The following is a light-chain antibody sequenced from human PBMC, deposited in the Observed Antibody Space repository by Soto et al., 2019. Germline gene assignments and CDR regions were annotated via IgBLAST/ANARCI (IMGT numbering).Light chain of an antibody. CDR2: PAS. J-gene: IGKJ1*01. Sequence: DIQMTQSPSCLSAGVGDRVTLTCRASQGIRNDLGWYHQRPGTAPRRLINPASSLQSGVPSRISGSGSRTEFTLTISSLQHEDFATYYCLQHNSYPRTFGQGTKVDI. CDR3: LQHNSYPRT. V-gene: IGKV1-17*01. CDR1: QGIRND.